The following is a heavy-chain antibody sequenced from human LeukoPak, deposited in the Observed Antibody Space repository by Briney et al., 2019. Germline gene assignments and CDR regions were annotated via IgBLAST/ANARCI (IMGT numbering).Heavy chain of an antibody. D-gene: IGHD3-22*01. Sequence: SETLSLTCTVSGGSISSSSYYWGWIRQPPGKGLEWIGSIYYSGSTYYNPSLKSRVTISVDTSKNQFSLKLSSVTAADTAVYYCARGRGTMIVVVIRGSRPNYFDYWGQGTLVTVSS. CDR3: ARGRGTMIVVVIRGSRPNYFDY. CDR1: GGSISSSSYY. CDR2: IYYSGST. V-gene: IGHV4-39*01. J-gene: IGHJ4*02.